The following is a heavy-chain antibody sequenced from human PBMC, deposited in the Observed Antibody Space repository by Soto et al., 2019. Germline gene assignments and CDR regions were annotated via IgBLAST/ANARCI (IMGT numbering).Heavy chain of an antibody. Sequence: ASVKVSCKASGYTFTSYYMHWVRQAPGQGLEWMGIINPSGGSTSYAQKFQGRVTMTRDTSTSTVYMELSSLRSEDTAVYYCARGGTILVIRVPPDYGMDVWGQGTTVTVSS. CDR3: ARGGTILVIRVPPDYGMDV. CDR1: GYTFTSYY. V-gene: IGHV1-46*01. D-gene: IGHD3-9*01. CDR2: INPSGGST. J-gene: IGHJ6*02.